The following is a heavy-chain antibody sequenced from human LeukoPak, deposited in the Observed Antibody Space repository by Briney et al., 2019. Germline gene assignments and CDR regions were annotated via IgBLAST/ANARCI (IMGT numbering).Heavy chain of an antibody. Sequence: SGGSLRLSCAASGFTFSSYSMNWVRQAPGKGLEWVSSISSSSSYIYYADSVKGRFPISRDNAKNSLYLQMNSLRAEDTAVYYCARGLRDTTGVDYWGQGTLVTVSS. V-gene: IGHV3-21*01. CDR1: GFTFSSYS. CDR2: ISSSSSYI. J-gene: IGHJ4*02. D-gene: IGHD1-1*01. CDR3: ARGLRDTTGVDY.